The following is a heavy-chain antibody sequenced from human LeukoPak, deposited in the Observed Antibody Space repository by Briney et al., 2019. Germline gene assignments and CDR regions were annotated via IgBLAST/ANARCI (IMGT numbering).Heavy chain of an antibody. CDR3: ARGAHYYGSGSYYKKGYYYYYMDV. V-gene: IGHV4-34*01. CDR1: GGSFSGYY. Sequence: PSETLSLTCAVYGGSFSGYYWSWIRQPPGKGLEWIGEINHGGSTNYNPSLKSRVTISVDTSKNQFSLKLSSVTAADTAVYYCARGAHYYGSGSYYKKGYYYYYMDVWGKGTTVTVSS. CDR2: INHGGST. J-gene: IGHJ6*03. D-gene: IGHD3-10*01.